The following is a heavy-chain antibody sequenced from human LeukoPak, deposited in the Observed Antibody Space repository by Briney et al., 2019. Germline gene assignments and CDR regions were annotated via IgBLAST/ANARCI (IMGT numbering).Heavy chain of an antibody. Sequence: PSETLSLTCTVSGGSISTYYWNWIRQPPGKGLEWIGYIYHSGSTNYDPSLQSRVAISVDTSKNQFSLNLNSVTAADTAVYYCARGGAARLHFQNWGQGTLVTVSS. CDR2: IYHSGST. J-gene: IGHJ1*01. CDR1: GGSISTYY. CDR3: ARGGAARLHFQN. D-gene: IGHD6-6*01. V-gene: IGHV4-59*01.